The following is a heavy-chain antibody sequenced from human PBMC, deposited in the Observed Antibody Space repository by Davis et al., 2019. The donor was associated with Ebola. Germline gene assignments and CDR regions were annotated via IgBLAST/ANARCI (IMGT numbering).Heavy chain of an antibody. CDR3: ARGGGLELAGDRDAFDI. J-gene: IGHJ3*02. V-gene: IGHV1-8*01. D-gene: IGHD6-19*01. CDR1: GYTFTSYD. Sequence: AASVKVSCKASGYTFTSYDINWVRQATGQGLEWMGWMNPNSGNTGYAQKFQGRLTMTRDTSINTAYMELNSLTSDDTAVYFCARGGGLELAGDRDAFDIWGHGTMVTVSS. CDR2: MNPNSGNT.